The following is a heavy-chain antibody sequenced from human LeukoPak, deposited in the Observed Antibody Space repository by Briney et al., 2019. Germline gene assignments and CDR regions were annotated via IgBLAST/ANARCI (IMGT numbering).Heavy chain of an antibody. CDR3: ARDRSSSYTRDWFDP. J-gene: IGHJ5*02. V-gene: IGHV4-4*07. CDR2: VYNSESI. Sequence: SETLSLTCCVSGGSINGYYWSWIRQPAGKGLEWIGRVYNSESINYNPSLKSRVTMSIDTSKNQFYLKLNSVTAADTAVYYCARDRSSSYTRDWFDPWGQGALVTVSS. D-gene: IGHD2-2*01. CDR1: GGSINGYY.